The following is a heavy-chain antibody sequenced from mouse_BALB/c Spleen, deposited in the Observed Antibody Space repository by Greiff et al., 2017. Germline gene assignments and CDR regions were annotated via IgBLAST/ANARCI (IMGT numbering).Heavy chain of an antibody. Sequence: EVKLMESGGGLVQPGGSRKLSCAASGFTFSSFGMHWVRQAPEKGLEWVAYISSGSSTIYYADTVKGRFTISRDNPKNTLFLQMTSLRSEDTAMYYCARSGYYGYFFAYWGQGTLVTVSA. CDR1: GFTFSSFG. V-gene: IGHV5-17*02. D-gene: IGHD1-2*01. CDR3: ARSGYYGYFFAY. J-gene: IGHJ3*01. CDR2: ISSGSSTI.